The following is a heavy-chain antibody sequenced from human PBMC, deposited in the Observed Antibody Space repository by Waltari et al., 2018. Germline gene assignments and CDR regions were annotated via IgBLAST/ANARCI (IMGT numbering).Heavy chain of an antibody. CDR1: GFTFSSYA. J-gene: IGHJ6*02. Sequence: EVQLLESGGGLVQPGGSLRLSCAASGFTFSSYAMSWVRQAPGKGREWVSAISGSGRSTYYAQSFKGRFTISRDNAKNTLYLQMNSLRAEDTAVYYCAKVIRYDSSGYSGTYYYGMDVWGQGTTVTVSS. CDR3: AKVIRYDSSGYSGTYYYGMDV. CDR2: ISGSGRST. V-gene: IGHV3-23*01. D-gene: IGHD3-22*01.